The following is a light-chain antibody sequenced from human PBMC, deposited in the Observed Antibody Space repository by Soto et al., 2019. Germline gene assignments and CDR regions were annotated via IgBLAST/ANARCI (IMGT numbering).Light chain of an antibody. CDR2: AAS. Sequence: DILVTQSPPSPSASVGDRVTITCRTSQSIINFLNWYQQKPGKAPDLLIYAASTLQSGVPSRFSGSGSGTDFTLTISSLQPEDSATYYCHQTYIAPWAFGQGTKVDIK. V-gene: IGKV1-39*01. J-gene: IGKJ1*01. CDR1: QSIINF. CDR3: HQTYIAPWA.